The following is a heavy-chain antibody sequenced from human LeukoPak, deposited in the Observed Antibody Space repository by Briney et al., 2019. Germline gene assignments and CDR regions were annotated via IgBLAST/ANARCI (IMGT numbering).Heavy chain of an antibody. CDR2: ISSSSSTI. J-gene: IGHJ4*02. D-gene: IGHD3-16*01. Sequence: GSLRLSCAASGFTFSSYSMNWVRQAPGKGLEWVSYISSSSSTIYYADSVKGRFTISRDNAKNSLYLQMNSLRAEDTAVYYCAREDYGGFVDYWGQGTLVTVSS. CDR1: GFTFSSYS. V-gene: IGHV3-48*01. CDR3: AREDYGGFVDY.